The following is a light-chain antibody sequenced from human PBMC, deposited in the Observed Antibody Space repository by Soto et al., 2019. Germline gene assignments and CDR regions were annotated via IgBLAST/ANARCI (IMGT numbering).Light chain of an antibody. J-gene: IGLJ2*01. CDR1: SGHSSYA. V-gene: IGLV4-69*01. CDR2: LNSDGSH. Sequence: QSVLTQSPSASASLGASVKLTCTLSSGHSSYAIAWHQQQPEKGPRYLMKLNSDGSHSKGDGIPDRFSGSSSGAERDHTISGLQYEDEADYYCQTWGTDIVVFGGGTKVNVL. CDR3: QTWGTDIVV.